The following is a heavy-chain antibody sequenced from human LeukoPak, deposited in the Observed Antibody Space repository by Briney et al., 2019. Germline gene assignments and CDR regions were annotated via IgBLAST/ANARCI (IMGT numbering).Heavy chain of an antibody. Sequence: GGSLRLSCAASGFTFSSYGMHWVRQAPGKGLEWVAFIRYDGSNKYYADSVKGRFTISRDNSKNILYLQMNTLKAEDTAVYYCAKPSPTYYDFWSGLDYWGQGTLLTVSS. V-gene: IGHV3-30*02. CDR1: GFTFSSYG. D-gene: IGHD3-3*01. CDR2: IRYDGSNK. CDR3: AKPSPTYYDFWSGLDY. J-gene: IGHJ4*02.